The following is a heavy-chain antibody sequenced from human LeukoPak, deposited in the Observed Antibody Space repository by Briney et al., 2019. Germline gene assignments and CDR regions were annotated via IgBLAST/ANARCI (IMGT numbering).Heavy chain of an antibody. CDR1: GGSFSGYY. V-gene: IGHV4-34*01. J-gene: IGHJ4*02. CDR3: ARGGGYRPDY. Sequence: SETLSLTCAVYGGSFSGYYWSWIRQPPGKGLEWIGEINHSGSTNYNPSLKSRVTISVDTSKNQFSLKLSSVTAADTAVYYCARGGGYRPDYWGQGTLVTVSS. CDR2: INHSGST. D-gene: IGHD1-26*01.